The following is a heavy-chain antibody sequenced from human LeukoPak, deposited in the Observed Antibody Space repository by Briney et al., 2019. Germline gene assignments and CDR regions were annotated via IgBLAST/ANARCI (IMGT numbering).Heavy chain of an antibody. Sequence: SETLSLICAVSGGAVSSGSYYWSWIRQPPGKGLEWIGYIYYTGSTNYNPSLKSRVSISVDTSKNQFSLRLSSVTAADTALYYCAIGSIPENWFDPWGQGTLVTVSS. CDR3: AIGSIPENWFDP. CDR2: IYYTGST. J-gene: IGHJ5*02. CDR1: GGAVSSGSYY. V-gene: IGHV4-61*01.